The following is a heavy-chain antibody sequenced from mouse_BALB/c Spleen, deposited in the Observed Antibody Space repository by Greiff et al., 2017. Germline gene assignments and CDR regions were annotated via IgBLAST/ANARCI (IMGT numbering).Heavy chain of an antibody. CDR3: ARGGISTATGKYFDY. CDR2: INPSTGYT. J-gene: IGHJ2*01. D-gene: IGHD1-2*01. CDR1: GYTFTSYW. Sequence: VQLQQSGAELAKPGASVKMSCKASGYTFTSYWMHWVKQRPGQGLEWIGYINPSTGYTEYNQKFKGKATLTVDKSSSTAYMQLSSLTSEDSAVYYCARGGISTATGKYFDYWGQGTTLTVSS. V-gene: IGHV1-7*01.